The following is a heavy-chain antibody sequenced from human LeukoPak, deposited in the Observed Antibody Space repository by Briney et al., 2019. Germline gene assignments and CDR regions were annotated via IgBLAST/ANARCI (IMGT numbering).Heavy chain of an antibody. Sequence: SETLSLTCAVSGGSISSGGYSWSWIRQPPGKGLEWIGYIYHSGSTYYNPSPKSRVTISVDRSKNQFSLKLSSVTAADTAVYYCARYCSGGSCYDSWFDPWGQGTLVTVSS. D-gene: IGHD2-15*01. CDR1: GGSISSGGYS. J-gene: IGHJ5*02. CDR3: ARYCSGGSCYDSWFDP. CDR2: IYHSGST. V-gene: IGHV4-30-2*01.